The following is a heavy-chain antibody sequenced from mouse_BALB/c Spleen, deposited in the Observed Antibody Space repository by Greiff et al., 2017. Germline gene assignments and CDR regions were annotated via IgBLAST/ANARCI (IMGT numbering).Heavy chain of an antibody. D-gene: IGHD2-1*01. V-gene: IGHV5-15*02. CDR1: GFTFSDYG. CDR3: ARGGNYEGYFDY. CDR2: ISNLAYSI. Sequence: EVNVVESGGGLVQPGGSRKLSCAASGFTFSDYGMAWVRQAPGKGPEWVAFISNLAYSIYYADTVTGRFTISRENAKNTLYLEMSSLRSEDTAMYYCARGGNYEGYFDYWGQGTTLTVSS. J-gene: IGHJ2*01.